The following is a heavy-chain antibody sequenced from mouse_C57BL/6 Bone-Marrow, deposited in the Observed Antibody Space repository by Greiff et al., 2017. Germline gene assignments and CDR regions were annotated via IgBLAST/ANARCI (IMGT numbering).Heavy chain of an antibody. J-gene: IGHJ3*01. Sequence: EVKLVESVGGLVKPGGSLKLSCAASGFTFSSSAMSWVRQTPEKRLEWVATISDGGSYTYYPANVKGRFTISRDNAHNTLYLHMSHLKSEDTAMFYCARGRGITMVFAPPAWLAHWGQGPLVTVSA. CDR2: ISDGGSYT. CDR3: ARGRGITMVFAPPAWLAH. V-gene: IGHV5-4*03. D-gene: IGHD1-1*02. CDR1: GFTFSSSA.